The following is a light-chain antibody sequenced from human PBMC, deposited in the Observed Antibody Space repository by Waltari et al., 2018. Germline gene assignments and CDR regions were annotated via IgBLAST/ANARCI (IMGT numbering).Light chain of an antibody. Sequence: QSALTQPRSVSWSPGQSVTISCTGTSSDVGGYDYVSWYQHHPGKAPKLMICDVTKRPSGVPDRFSGSKSGNTASLTISGLQAEDEADYYCCSYAGSYTHVVFGGGTKLTVL. J-gene: IGLJ2*01. CDR2: DVT. CDR1: SSDVGGYDY. CDR3: CSYAGSYTHVV. V-gene: IGLV2-11*01.